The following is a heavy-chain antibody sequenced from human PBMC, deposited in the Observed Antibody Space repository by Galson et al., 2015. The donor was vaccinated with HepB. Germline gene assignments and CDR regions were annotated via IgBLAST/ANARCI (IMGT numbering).Heavy chain of an antibody. CDR1: GFTFSSYA. J-gene: IGHJ4*02. V-gene: IGHV3-30-3*01. Sequence: SLRLSCAASGFTFSSYAMHWVRQAPGKGLEWVAVISYDGSNKYYADSVKGRFTISRDNSKNTLYLQMNGLRAEDTAVYYCAGEPVVVAATLVDYWGQGTLVTVSS. D-gene: IGHD2-15*01. CDR2: ISYDGSNK. CDR3: AGEPVVVAATLVDY.